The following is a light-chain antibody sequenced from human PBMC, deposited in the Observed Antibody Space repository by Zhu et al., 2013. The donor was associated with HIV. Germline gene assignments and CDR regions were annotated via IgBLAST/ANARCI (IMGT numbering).Light chain of an antibody. CDR3: SSYAGYSTYL. V-gene: IGLV2-18*02. CDR2: EVS. Sequence: QSALTQPPSVSGSPGQSVTISCTGTSSDVGGYNRVSWYQQPPGTAPKLIIYEVSNRPSGVPDRFSGSKSGNTASLTISGLQAEDEADYFCSSYAGYSTYLFGTGTRVSVL. CDR1: SSDVGGYNR. J-gene: IGLJ1*01.